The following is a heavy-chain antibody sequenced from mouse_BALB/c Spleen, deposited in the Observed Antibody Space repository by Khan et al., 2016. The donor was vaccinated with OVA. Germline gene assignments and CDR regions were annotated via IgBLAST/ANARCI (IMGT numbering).Heavy chain of an antibody. CDR2: IDPKNGGT. V-gene: IGHV1-18*01. J-gene: IGHJ4*01. D-gene: IGHD3-3*01. Sequence: IQLVQSGPELVKPGASVKISCKTSGYTFPEYTVHWVKQSLGKSLDWIGVIDPKNGGTAYNQKFKGKATLTVDKSSSTAYMEFRSLTSEDSAVYYCARDAGRYGGQGTSVTVAS. CDR3: ARDAGRY. CDR1: GYTFPEYT.